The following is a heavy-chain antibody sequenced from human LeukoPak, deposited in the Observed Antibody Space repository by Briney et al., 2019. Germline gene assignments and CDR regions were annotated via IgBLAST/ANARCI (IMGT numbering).Heavy chain of an antibody. J-gene: IGHJ4*02. Sequence: GGSLRLSCAASGFTFSSYAMSWVRQAPGKGLEWVSAISGSGGSTYYADSVKGRFTISRDSSKNTLYLQMNSLRAEDTAVYYCAKGRSWITMIVVVDYWGQGTLVTVSS. D-gene: IGHD3-22*01. V-gene: IGHV3-23*01. CDR3: AKGRSWITMIVVVDY. CDR1: GFTFSSYA. CDR2: ISGSGGST.